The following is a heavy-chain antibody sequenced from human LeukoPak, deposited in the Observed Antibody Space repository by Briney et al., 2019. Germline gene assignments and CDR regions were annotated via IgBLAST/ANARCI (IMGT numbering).Heavy chain of an antibody. D-gene: IGHD2-2*01. CDR1: GFTFSSYA. CDR2: IIGSGGGT. Sequence: PGGSLRLSCAASGFTFSSYAMSWVRQAPGKGLEWVSAIIGSGGGTYYSDSVKGRFTISRDNSKNTLYLQMNSLRAEGTAVYYCAKAGCSSTSCHFDYWGQGTLVTVSS. V-gene: IGHV3-23*01. J-gene: IGHJ4*02. CDR3: AKAGCSSTSCHFDY.